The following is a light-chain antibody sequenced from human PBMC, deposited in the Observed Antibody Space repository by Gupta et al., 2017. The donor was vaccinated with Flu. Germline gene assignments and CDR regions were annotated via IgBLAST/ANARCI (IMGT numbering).Light chain of an antibody. CDR3: QREYLYPIT. CDR1: QNINHW. Sequence: DIQMTQSPSTLSASVGDRVTITCRASQNINHWLAWYQQKPGKAPKLLIKMASTGENGVPSRFSGSGSGTDFTFTISSRQPDDLATYYCQREYLYPITLGGGTGVEIK. J-gene: IGKJ4*01. CDR2: MAS. V-gene: IGKV1-5*03.